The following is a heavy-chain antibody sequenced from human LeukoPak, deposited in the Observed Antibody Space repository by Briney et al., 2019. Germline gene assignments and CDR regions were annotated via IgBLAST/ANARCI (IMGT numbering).Heavy chain of an antibody. J-gene: IGHJ6*03. D-gene: IGHD1-14*01. CDR2: IYWNDDK. Sequence: SGPTLVKPTQTLTLTCTFSGFSLSSSGVGVGWIRQPPGKALEWLALIYWNDDKRYSPSLKSRLITKDTSKNQVVLTMTNMDPVDTATYYCAHRLSVATGDYMDVWGKGTTVTVSS. V-gene: IGHV2-5*01. CDR3: AHRLSVATGDYMDV. CDR1: GFSLSSSGVG.